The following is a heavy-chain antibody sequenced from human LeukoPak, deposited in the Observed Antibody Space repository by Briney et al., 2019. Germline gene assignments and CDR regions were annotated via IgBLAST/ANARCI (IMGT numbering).Heavy chain of an antibody. Sequence: SETLSLTCTVSGGSISSSSYYWGWIRQPPGKGLEWIGSIYFSGNTYYKPSLKSRVTISVDTSKNHFSLKLSSVTAADTAVYYCARVYGDYTYFDYWGEGTLVTVSS. J-gene: IGHJ4*02. D-gene: IGHD4-17*01. V-gene: IGHV4-39*07. CDR1: GGSISSSSYY. CDR2: IYFSGNT. CDR3: ARVYGDYTYFDY.